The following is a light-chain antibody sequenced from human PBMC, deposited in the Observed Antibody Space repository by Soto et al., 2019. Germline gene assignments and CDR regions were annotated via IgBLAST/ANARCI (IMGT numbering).Light chain of an antibody. V-gene: IGLV2-14*01. CDR1: SSDVGGYNY. Sequence: QSVLTQPASVSGSPGQSITIYCTGTSSDVGGYNYVSWYQQHPGKAPKLMIFEVSNRPSGVSTRFSGSKSGNTASLTISGLQAEDEADYYCSSYAGSYTLVFGGGTKLNVL. CDR2: EVS. CDR3: SSYAGSYTLV. J-gene: IGLJ2*01.